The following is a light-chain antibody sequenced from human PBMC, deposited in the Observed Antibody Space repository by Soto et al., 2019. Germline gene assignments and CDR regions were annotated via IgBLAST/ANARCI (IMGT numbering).Light chain of an antibody. Sequence: QSALTQPASVSGSPGQSITISCTGNSSDVGGYNYVSWYQQLPGKAPKLMIYDVSNRPSGVSNRFSGSKSGNTASLTISGLQAEDEADYYCSSYTSSSTPVVFGGGTKVTVL. CDR1: SSDVGGYNY. V-gene: IGLV2-14*01. CDR2: DVS. CDR3: SSYTSSSTPVV. J-gene: IGLJ2*01.